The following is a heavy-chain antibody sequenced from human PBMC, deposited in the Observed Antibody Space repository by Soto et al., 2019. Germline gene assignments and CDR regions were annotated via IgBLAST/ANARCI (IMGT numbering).Heavy chain of an antibody. V-gene: IGHV1-69*13. CDR2: IIPIFGTA. CDR1: GGTFSSYA. Sequence: SVKVSCKASGGTFSSYAISWVLQGPGQGLEWMGWIIPIFGTANYAQKFQGRVTITADESTSTAYMELSSLRSEDTAVYYCARSRLDCSSTSCYSSRFDPWGQGTLVTVSS. D-gene: IGHD2-2*02. J-gene: IGHJ5*02. CDR3: ARSRLDCSSTSCYSSRFDP.